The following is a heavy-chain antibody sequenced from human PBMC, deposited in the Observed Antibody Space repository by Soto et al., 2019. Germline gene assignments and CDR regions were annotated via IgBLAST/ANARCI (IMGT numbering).Heavy chain of an antibody. CDR2: IIPILGIA. D-gene: IGHD2-2*01. J-gene: IGHJ6*02. V-gene: IGHV1-69*08. Sequence: QVQLVQSGAEVKKPGSSVKVSCKASGGTFSSYTISWVRQAPGQGLEWMGGIIPILGIANYAQKFQGRVTITADKSTSTAYMELSSLRSEDTAVYYCARDDCSSTSCREGAPRDGVVDVRGQGTTVTVSS. CDR3: ARDDCSSTSCREGAPRDGVVDV. CDR1: GGTFSSYT.